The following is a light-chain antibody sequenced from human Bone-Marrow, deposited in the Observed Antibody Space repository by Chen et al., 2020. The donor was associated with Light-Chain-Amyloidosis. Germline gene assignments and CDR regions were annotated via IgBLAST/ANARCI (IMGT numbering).Light chain of an antibody. CDR1: DLPTKY. CDR2: RGT. V-gene: IGLV3-25*03. CDR3: QSADSSCTYEVI. J-gene: IGLJ2*01. Sequence: SYELTQPPSVSVSPGQTARITCSGDDLPTKYAYWYQQKPGQAPVLVIHRGTERPSGISERFSVSSSGTTATLTISGVQAEDEADYHCQSADSSCTYEVIFGGGTKLTVL.